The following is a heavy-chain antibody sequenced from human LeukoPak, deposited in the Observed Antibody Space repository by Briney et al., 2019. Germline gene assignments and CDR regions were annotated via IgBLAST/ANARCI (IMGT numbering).Heavy chain of an antibody. J-gene: IGHJ4*02. Sequence: GGSLGLSCAASGFTFSSYAMSWVRQAPGKGLEWVSAISGSGGSTYYADSVKGRFTISRDNSKNTLYLQMNSLRAEDTAVYYCAKDSPSKWLLRPLNYFDYWGQGTLVTVSS. D-gene: IGHD3-22*01. CDR2: ISGSGGST. V-gene: IGHV3-23*01. CDR1: GFTFSSYA. CDR3: AKDSPSKWLLRPLNYFDY.